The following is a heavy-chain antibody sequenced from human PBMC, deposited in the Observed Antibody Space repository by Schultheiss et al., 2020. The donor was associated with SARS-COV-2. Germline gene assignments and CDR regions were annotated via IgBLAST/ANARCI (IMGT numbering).Heavy chain of an antibody. J-gene: IGHJ4*02. CDR2: ISGSGGST. CDR1: GFTFSSYA. CDR3: AKGIAARSGSGDY. Sequence: GESLKISCAASGFTFSSYAMSWVRQAPGKGLEWVSAISGSGGSTYYADSVKGRFTISRDNSKNTLYLQMNSLRAEDTAVYYCAKGIAARSGSGDYWGQGTLVTVSS. D-gene: IGHD6-6*01. V-gene: IGHV3-23*01.